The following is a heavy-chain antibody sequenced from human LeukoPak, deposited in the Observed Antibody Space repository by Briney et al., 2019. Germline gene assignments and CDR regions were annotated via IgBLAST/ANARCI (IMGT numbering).Heavy chain of an antibody. CDR3: ARDRMGYYDSSGYYDY. V-gene: IGHV4-59*12. J-gene: IGHJ4*02. CDR2: ISHSGNT. Sequence: SETVSLTCTVSGGSISSYYWSWIRQPPGKGLEWIGYISHSGNTNYNPSLKSRVTISADTSKNQFSLNLRSVTAADTAVYYCARDRMGYYDSSGYYDYWGQGTLVTVSS. D-gene: IGHD3-22*01. CDR1: GGSISSYY.